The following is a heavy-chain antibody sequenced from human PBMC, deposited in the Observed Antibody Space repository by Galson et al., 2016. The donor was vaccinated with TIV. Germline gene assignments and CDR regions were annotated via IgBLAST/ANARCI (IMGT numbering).Heavy chain of an antibody. D-gene: IGHD5-18*01. CDR2: IIPVFGTT. J-gene: IGHJ5*02. CDR1: GGTFNSYG. V-gene: IGHV1-69*01. Sequence: SCKASGGTFNSYGISWVRQAPGQGLQWMGGIIPVFGTTKYSQDFQGRVAVTADESTVTAYMELSGLRFDDTAVYFCARSRGYSYGYVDPWGQGTLVTVSS. CDR3: ARSRGYSYGYVDP.